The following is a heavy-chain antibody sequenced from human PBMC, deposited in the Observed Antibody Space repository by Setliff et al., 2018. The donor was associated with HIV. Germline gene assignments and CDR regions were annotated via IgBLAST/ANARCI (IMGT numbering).Heavy chain of an antibody. V-gene: IGHV3-23*01. CDR1: GFSFSNYA. J-gene: IGHJ4*02. D-gene: IGHD2-15*01. Sequence: GGSLRLSCAASGFSFSNYAMSWVRQAPGKGLEWVSSVIRGGHNTFYADSVKGRFTISRDNSKDTLYLQMSGLTAEDTAIYYCAKTLVVVASPLDFWGQGTLVTVPQ. CDR3: AKTLVVVASPLDF. CDR2: VIRGGHNT.